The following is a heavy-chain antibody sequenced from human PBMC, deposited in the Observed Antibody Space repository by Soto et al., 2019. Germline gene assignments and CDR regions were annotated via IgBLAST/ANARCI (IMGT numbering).Heavy chain of an antibody. CDR3: ARDNLNGLLFLRGRFDP. D-gene: IGHD3-3*01. CDR2: IYHSGST. J-gene: IGHJ5*02. CDR1: GGSISSSNW. Sequence: SETLSLTCAVSGGSISSSNWWSWVRQPPGKGLEWIGEIYHSGSTNYNPSLKSRVTISVDKSKNQFSLKLSSVTAADTAVYYCARDNLNGLLFLRGRFDPWGQGTLGTVSS. V-gene: IGHV4-4*02.